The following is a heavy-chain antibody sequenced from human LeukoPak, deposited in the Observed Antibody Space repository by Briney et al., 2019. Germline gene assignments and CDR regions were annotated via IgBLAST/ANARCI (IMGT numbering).Heavy chain of an antibody. D-gene: IGHD5-24*01. CDR2: IKTDGSIT. V-gene: IGHV3-74*01. J-gene: IGHJ6*04. CDR3: AEDGGGWALDV. CDR1: GFSFSVYW. Sequence: GGSLRLSCAASGFSFSVYWMHWVRQAPGKGPVRVSRIKTDGSITDYADFVKGRFTISRDNAKNTLYLQMNSLRAEDTAVYYCAEDGGGWALDVWGKGTTVTISA.